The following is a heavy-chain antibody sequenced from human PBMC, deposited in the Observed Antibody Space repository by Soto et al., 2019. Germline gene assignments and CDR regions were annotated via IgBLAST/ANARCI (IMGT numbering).Heavy chain of an antibody. CDR2: IYHSGST. V-gene: IGHV4-38-2*02. CDR3: ARDRPRDEKHDDILTGYYPPYYNYRMDV. D-gene: IGHD3-9*01. Sequence: KTSETLSLTCAVSGYSISSGYYWGWIRQPPGKGLEWIGSIYHSGSTYYNPSLKSRVTISVDTSKNQFSLKLSSVTAADTAVYYCARDRPRDEKHDDILTGYYPPYYNYRMDVWDQGTTVTVSS. J-gene: IGHJ6*02. CDR1: GYSISSGYY.